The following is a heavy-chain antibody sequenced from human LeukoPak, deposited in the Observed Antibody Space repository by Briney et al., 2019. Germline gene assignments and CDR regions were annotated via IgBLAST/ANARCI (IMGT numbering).Heavy chain of an antibody. J-gene: IGHJ5*02. Sequence: ASVKVSCKASGYTFTSYYMHWVRQAPGQGLEWMGIINPSGGSTSYAQKFQGGVTMTRDTSTSTVYMELSSLRSEDTAVYYCARDMDYYGSGSYYSNWFDPWGQGALVTVSS. CDR3: ARDMDYYGSGSYYSNWFDP. V-gene: IGHV1-46*01. CDR1: GYTFTSYY. CDR2: INPSGGST. D-gene: IGHD3-10*01.